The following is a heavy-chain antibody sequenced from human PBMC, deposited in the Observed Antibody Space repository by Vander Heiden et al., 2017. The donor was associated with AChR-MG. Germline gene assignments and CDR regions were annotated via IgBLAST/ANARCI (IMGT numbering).Heavy chain of an antibody. V-gene: IGHV1-46*01. CDR3: ARVECRGGSCYSVGDY. D-gene: IGHD2-15*01. CDR2: INPSDRST. Sequence: QVQLVQSGAAVKKPGASVKVSCKASGNTFTSYHMPWVRQAPALGLEWVGIINPSDRSTSCAQRFQGRVTMTRDTSTATVYMELSSLTSEDTAVYYCARVECRGGSCYSVGDYWGQGTLVTVSS. CDR1: GNTFTSYH. J-gene: IGHJ4*02.